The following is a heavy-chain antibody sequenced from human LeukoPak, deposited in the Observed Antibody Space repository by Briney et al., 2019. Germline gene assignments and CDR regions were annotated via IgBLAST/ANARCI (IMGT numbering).Heavy chain of an antibody. V-gene: IGHV1-8*02. D-gene: IGHD3-9*01. CDR1: GYTFTSYG. Sequence: ASVKVSCKATGYTFTSYGISSVRQATGQGVEWMGRMNPNSGNTGYAQKFQGRVTMTRNTSISTAYMELSSLRSEDTAVYYCARGLYYDILTGYYRDYWGQGTLVTVSS. CDR3: ARGLYYDILTGYYRDY. J-gene: IGHJ4*02. CDR2: MNPNSGNT.